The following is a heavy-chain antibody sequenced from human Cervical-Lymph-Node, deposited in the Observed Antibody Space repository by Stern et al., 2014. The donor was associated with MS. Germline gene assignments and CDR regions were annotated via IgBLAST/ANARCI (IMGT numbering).Heavy chain of an antibody. J-gene: IGHJ4*02. CDR1: GFNFSNFG. CDR3: ATDSARNYGDYVGYFDY. Sequence: QVQLVESGGGVVQPGRSLRLSCEASGFNFSNFGMHWVRQAPGKGLEWVAVIWNDGTNRYYADSMKGRFTISRDNSKNTLYLQMNSLRVEDMAVYYCATDSARNYGDYVGYFDYWGQGTLVTVSS. D-gene: IGHD4-17*01. V-gene: IGHV3-33*01. CDR2: IWNDGTNR.